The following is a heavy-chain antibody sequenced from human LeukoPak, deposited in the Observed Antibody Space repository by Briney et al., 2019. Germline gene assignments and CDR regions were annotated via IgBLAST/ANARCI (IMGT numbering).Heavy chain of an antibody. J-gene: IGHJ4*02. CDR2: INPHSGAT. CDR3: ARRYYGSGTNYFDY. CDR1: GYTFTDYY. Sequence: ASVKVSCKASGYTFTDYYMHWVRQAPGQGLEWMGWINPHSGATNYAQKFQGRVTMTRDTSISTAYVELSSLRSDDTAVYYCARRYYGSGTNYFDYWGQGTLVTVSS. D-gene: IGHD3-10*01. V-gene: IGHV1-2*02.